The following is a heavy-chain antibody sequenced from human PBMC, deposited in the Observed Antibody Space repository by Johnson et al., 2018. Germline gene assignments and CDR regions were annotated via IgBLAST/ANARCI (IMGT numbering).Heavy chain of an antibody. D-gene: IGHD6-19*01. Sequence: VQLVQSGGGLVQXGRSXRLXCEVSGFTFDDYAMHWVRQTPGKGLEWVSGLSWNSGNIGYADSVTGRFPVYRDNAKNSLYLQMNSLRTEDTALYYCAKATGRQLAVAIPGPLMAFDIWGQGTMVTVSS. J-gene: IGHJ3*02. CDR2: LSWNSGNI. CDR3: AKATGRQLAVAIPGPLMAFDI. CDR1: GFTFDDYA. V-gene: IGHV3-9*01.